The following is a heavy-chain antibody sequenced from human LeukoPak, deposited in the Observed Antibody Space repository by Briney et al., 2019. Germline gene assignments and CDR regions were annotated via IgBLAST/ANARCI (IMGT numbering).Heavy chain of an antibody. Sequence: GSLRPSCAAPEFTFSSYGMHWARKPPAKGLGWVPFIRYDGSNKYYADSVKGRFTISRDNSKNTLYLQMNSLRAEDTAVYYCAKDLGGAAAGTHWGQGTLVTVSS. D-gene: IGHD6-13*01. CDR1: EFTFSSYG. CDR3: AKDLGGAAAGTH. V-gene: IGHV3-30*02. J-gene: IGHJ4*02. CDR2: IRYDGSNK.